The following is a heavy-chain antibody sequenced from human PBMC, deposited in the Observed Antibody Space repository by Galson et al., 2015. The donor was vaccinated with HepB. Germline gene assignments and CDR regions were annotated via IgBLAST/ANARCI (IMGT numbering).Heavy chain of an antibody. J-gene: IGHJ4*02. CDR3: ARGYYGGNSFDY. CDR1: GFTVSSYA. D-gene: IGHD4-23*01. V-gene: IGHV3-30*04. CDR2: ISYDGSNK. Sequence: SLRLSCAASGFTVSSYAMHWVRQAPGKGLEWVAVISYDGSNKYYADSVKGRFTISRDNSKNTLYLQMNSLRAEDTAVYYCARGYYGGNSFDYWGQGTLVTVSS.